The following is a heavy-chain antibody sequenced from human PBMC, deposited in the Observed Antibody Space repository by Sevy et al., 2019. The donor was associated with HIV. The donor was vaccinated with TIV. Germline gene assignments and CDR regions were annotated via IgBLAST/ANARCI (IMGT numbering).Heavy chain of an antibody. CDR1: GFTFSNAW. CDR2: IKSKTDGGTT. V-gene: IGHV3-15*01. CDR3: ISRSGSYGGFDY. Sequence: GGSLRLSCAASGFTFSNAWMSWVRQAPGKGLEWVGRIKSKTDGGTTDYAAPVKGRFTISRDDSKNTLYLQMNSLKTEDTAVYYCISRSGSYGGFDYWGQGTLVTVSS. J-gene: IGHJ4*02. D-gene: IGHD1-26*01.